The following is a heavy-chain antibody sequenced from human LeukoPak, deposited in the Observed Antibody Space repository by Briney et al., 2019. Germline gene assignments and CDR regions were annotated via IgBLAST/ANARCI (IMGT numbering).Heavy chain of an antibody. V-gene: IGHV3-20*04. CDR2: INWNGGST. CDR3: ARRHTTNWYNWFDP. CDR1: GFTFDDYG. D-gene: IGHD1-1*01. J-gene: IGHJ5*02. Sequence: GGSLRLSCAASGFTFDDYGMSWVRQAPGKGLEWVSDINWNGGSTDYADSVKGRFTISRDNAKNSLYLHMSSLRDEDPAFYYCARRHTTNWYNWFDPWGQGTLVIVSS.